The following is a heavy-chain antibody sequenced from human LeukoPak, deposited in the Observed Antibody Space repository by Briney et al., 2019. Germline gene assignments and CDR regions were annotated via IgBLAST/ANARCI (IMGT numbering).Heavy chain of an antibody. CDR3: ARQTGSGLFSLP. J-gene: IGHJ4*02. D-gene: IGHD3-10*01. CDR2: IYYSGST. Sequence: PSETLSLTCTVSGGSISSSYYWGWIRQPPGKGLEWIGSIYYSGSTYYNASLKSRVTISVDTSKNQFSLKLSSVTAADTAVYYCARQTGSGLFSLPGGQGTLVTVSS. V-gene: IGHV4-39*01. CDR1: GGSISSSYY.